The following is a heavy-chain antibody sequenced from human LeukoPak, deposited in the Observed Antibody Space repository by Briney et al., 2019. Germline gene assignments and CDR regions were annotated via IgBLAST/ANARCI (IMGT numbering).Heavy chain of an antibody. Sequence: SETLSLTCAVSGGAISVYYWSCIRQPPGKRLQWIGYIYYSGSTNYNPSLKSRVTISVDTSKNQYSLKLSSVTAADTAVYYCARVRLVGYDILTGYYSFDYWGQGTLVTVSS. CDR3: ARVRLVGYDILTGYYSFDY. J-gene: IGHJ4*02. CDR2: IYYSGST. CDR1: GGAISVYY. D-gene: IGHD3-9*01. V-gene: IGHV4-59*01.